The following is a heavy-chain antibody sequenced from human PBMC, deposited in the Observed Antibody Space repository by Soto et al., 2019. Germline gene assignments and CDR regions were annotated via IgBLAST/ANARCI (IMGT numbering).Heavy chain of an antibody. J-gene: IGHJ4*02. Sequence: QVQLVQSGAEVKKPGASVKVSCKASGYTFTSYAMHWVRQAPGQRLEWMGWINAGTGTTKYSQKFQGRVTITRDKPGSTAQGELSSLRSEDAAVAYCARGPRMIFGVVFGVPGVVNCWGQGTLVAVAS. CDR2: INAGTGTT. V-gene: IGHV1-3*01. CDR3: ARGPRMIFGVVFGVPGVVNC. CDR1: GYTFTSYA. D-gene: IGHD3-3*01.